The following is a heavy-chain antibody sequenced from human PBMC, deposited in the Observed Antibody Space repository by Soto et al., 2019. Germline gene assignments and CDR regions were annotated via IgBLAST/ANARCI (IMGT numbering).Heavy chain of an antibody. Sequence: SSETLSLTCTVSGGSISDYYWTWIRQPPGKGQEWIGYIHYSGSTKYNPSLKSRVTISVDTSKNQFSLKLRSVTAADTAVYYCARHKHHRRGPSVYWCQGTLVTVSS. J-gene: IGHJ4*02. V-gene: IGHV4-59*08. CDR1: GGSISDYY. CDR3: ARHKHHRRGPSVY. CDR2: IHYSGST. D-gene: IGHD2-15*01.